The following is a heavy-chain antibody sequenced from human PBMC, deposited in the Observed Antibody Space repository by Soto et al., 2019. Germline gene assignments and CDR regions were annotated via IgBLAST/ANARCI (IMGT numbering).Heavy chain of an antibody. D-gene: IGHD6-13*01. CDR3: ARAGEQQLVFDY. CDR1: GGSISSGGYY. V-gene: IGHV4-31*03. J-gene: IGHJ4*02. CDR2: IYYSGST. Sequence: PSETLSLTCTVSGGSISSGGYYWSWIRQHPGKGLEWIGYIYYSGSTYYNPSLKSRVTISVDTSKNQFSLKLSSVTAADTAVYYCARAGEQQLVFDYWGQGTLVTVS.